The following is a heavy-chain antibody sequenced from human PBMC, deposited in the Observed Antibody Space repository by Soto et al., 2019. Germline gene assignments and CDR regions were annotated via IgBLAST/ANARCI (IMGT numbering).Heavy chain of an antibody. J-gene: IGHJ4*02. Sequence: GGSLRLSCAASGFTFSRFELHWVRQAPGKGLEWISYISSSGSTAYYPSSVEGRFTISRDNANNSVYLQMDSLRAEDTALYYCTRAAWFPYLSFYWGQGALVTVSS. V-gene: IGHV3-48*03. CDR1: GFTFSRFE. CDR2: ISSSGSTA. CDR3: TRAAWFPYLSFY. D-gene: IGHD3-10*01.